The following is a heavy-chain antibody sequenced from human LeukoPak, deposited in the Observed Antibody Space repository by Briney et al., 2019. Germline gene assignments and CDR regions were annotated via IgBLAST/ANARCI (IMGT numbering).Heavy chain of an antibody. D-gene: IGHD2-2*01. CDR2: ISHSGST. J-gene: IGHJ5*02. Sequence: SETLSLTCTVSGGSISSSSYYWGWLRQPPGKGLEWIGTISHSGSTSYNVSLKSRVTISVATSKNQFSLKLSSVTAADTAVYYCARLTSTTSPTDDPWGQGTLVTVSS. V-gene: IGHV4-39*07. CDR3: ARLTSTTSPTDDP. CDR1: GGSISSSSYY.